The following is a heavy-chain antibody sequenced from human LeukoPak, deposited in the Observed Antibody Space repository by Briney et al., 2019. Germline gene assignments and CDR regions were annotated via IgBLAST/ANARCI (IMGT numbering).Heavy chain of an antibody. Sequence: GGSLRLSCAASGFTFSSYGMHWVRQAPGKGLEWVAVVWYDGSNKYYADSVKGRFTISRDNSKNTLYLQMNSLRAGDTAVYYCARDQGYCSGGSCKFFNWFDPWGQGTLVTVSS. CDR2: VWYDGSNK. J-gene: IGHJ5*02. D-gene: IGHD2-15*01. CDR1: GFTFSSYG. V-gene: IGHV3-33*01. CDR3: ARDQGYCSGGSCKFFNWFDP.